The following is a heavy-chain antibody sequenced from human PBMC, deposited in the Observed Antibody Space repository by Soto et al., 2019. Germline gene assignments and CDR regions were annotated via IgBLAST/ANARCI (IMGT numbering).Heavy chain of an antibody. Sequence: ETLSLTCTVSGGSVSSSSNYWVWIRQPPGKGLEWIGSIYYSSGTTYYNPSLKSRVTMSVDTSKNQFSLKLNSVTAADTAVXYSSRNPEMGSLLNFWGQGTLVTVSS. CDR3: SRNPEMGSLLNF. D-gene: IGHD3-10*01. CDR2: IYYSSGTT. V-gene: IGHV4-39*01. J-gene: IGHJ4*02. CDR1: GGSVSSSSNY.